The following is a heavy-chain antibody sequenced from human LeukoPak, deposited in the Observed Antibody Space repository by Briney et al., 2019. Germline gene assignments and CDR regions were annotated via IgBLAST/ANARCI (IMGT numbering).Heavy chain of an antibody. CDR2: IYYSGST. V-gene: IGHV4-39*07. J-gene: IGHJ3*02. Sequence: SETLSLTCTVSGGSISSSSYYWGWIRQPPGKGLEWIGSIYYSGSTYYNPSLKSRVTISVDTSKNQFSLKLSSVTAADTAVYYCARTDLEGAFDIWGQGTMVTVSS. CDR3: ARTDLEGAFDI. D-gene: IGHD3-3*01. CDR1: GGSISSSSYY.